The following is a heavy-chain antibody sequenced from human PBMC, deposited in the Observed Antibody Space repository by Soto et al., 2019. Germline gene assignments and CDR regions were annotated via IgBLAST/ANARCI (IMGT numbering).Heavy chain of an antibody. CDR2: LYSSGST. D-gene: IGHD6-19*01. V-gene: IGHV4-39*01. CDR1: GGSISSSGYY. Sequence: QPQLQESGPGLVKPSETLSLTCTVSGGSISSSGYYWGWIRQPPGKGLEWIGSLYSSGSTYFNPSLKSRVTISVHTSKNQFSLMLSSVTAADTAVYFCARRDSSGWGPFDYWGQGTLVTVSS. CDR3: ARRDSSGWGPFDY. J-gene: IGHJ4*02.